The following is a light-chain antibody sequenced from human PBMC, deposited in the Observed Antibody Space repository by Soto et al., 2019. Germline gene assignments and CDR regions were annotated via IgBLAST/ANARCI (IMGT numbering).Light chain of an antibody. J-gene: IGLJ1*01. CDR3: SSYRSSSTYV. CDR1: SSDVGAYDS. Sequence: QSVLTQPASVSGSPGQSITISCTGTSSDVGAYDSVCWYQQHPGKAPKLMMYDVSSRPSGVSDRFSASKSGNTASLTISGLQTGDEADYYCSSYRSSSTYVFGTGTKVTVL. V-gene: IGLV2-14*03. CDR2: DVS.